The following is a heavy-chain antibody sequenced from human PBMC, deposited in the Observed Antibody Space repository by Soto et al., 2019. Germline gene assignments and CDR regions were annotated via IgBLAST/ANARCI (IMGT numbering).Heavy chain of an antibody. J-gene: IGHJ1*01. CDR3: AKDDDSSGYYSEYFQH. D-gene: IGHD3-22*01. V-gene: IGHV3-23*01. Sequence: GSLRLSCAASGFTFSSYAMSWVRQAPGKGLEWVSAISGSGGSTYYAESVKGRFTISRDNSKNTLYLQMNSLRAEDTAVFYCAKDDDSSGYYSEYFQHWGQGTLVTVSS. CDR2: ISGSGGST. CDR1: GFTFSSYA.